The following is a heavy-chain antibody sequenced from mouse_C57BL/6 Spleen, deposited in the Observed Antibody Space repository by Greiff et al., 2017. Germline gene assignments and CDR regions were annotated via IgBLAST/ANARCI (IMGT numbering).Heavy chain of an antibody. CDR2: IDPSDSET. D-gene: IGHD2-5*01. J-gene: IGHJ3*01. CDR1: GYTFTSYW. CDR3: ARWGYSNYPFAY. V-gene: IGHV1-52*01. Sequence: QVQLQQPGAELVRPGSSVKLSCKASGYTFTSYWMHWVKQRPIQGLEWIGNIDPSDSETHYNQKFKDKATLTVDKSSSTAYMQLSSLTSEDSAVYYCARWGYSNYPFAYWGQGTLVTVSA.